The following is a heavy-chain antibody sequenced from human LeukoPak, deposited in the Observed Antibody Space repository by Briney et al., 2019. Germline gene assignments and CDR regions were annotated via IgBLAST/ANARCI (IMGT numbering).Heavy chain of an antibody. D-gene: IGHD1-14*01. Sequence: PSETLSLTCAVYGGSFSGYYWSWIRQPPGKGLEWIGEINHSGSTNYNPSLKSRVTISVDTSKNQFSLKLSSVTAVDTAVYYCARDSKGTLARSAKPFDYWGQGTLVTVSS. V-gene: IGHV4-34*01. CDR3: ARDSKGTLARSAKPFDY. CDR2: INHSGST. CDR1: GGSFSGYY. J-gene: IGHJ4*02.